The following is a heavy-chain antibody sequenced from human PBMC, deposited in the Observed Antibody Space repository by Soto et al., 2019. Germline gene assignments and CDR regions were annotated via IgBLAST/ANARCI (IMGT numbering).Heavy chain of an antibody. V-gene: IGHV3-23*01. J-gene: IGHJ4*02. Sequence: EVQLLESGGGLVQPGGSLRLSCAASGFTFSSYAMSWVRQAPGKGLEWVSAISGSGGSTYYADSVKGRFTISRDNSKNTLYLQMNSLRAEDTAVYYCAKGPSVGATGHPDYCDYWGQGTLVTVSS. CDR2: ISGSGGST. CDR3: AKGPSVGATGHPDYCDY. D-gene: IGHD1-26*01. CDR1: GFTFSSYA.